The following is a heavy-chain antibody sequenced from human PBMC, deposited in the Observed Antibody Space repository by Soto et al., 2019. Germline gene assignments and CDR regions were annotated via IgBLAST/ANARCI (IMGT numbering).Heavy chain of an antibody. CDR3: ARAAYYYDSSGYYRGDLYYFDY. V-gene: IGHV4-31*03. CDR1: GGSISSGGYY. Sequence: NPSETLSLTCTVSGGSISSGGYYWSWIRQHPGKGLEWIGYIYYSGSTYYNPSLKSRVTISVDTSKNQFSLKLSSVTAADTAVYYCARAAYYYDSSGYYRGDLYYFDYWGQGTLVTVSS. D-gene: IGHD3-22*01. J-gene: IGHJ4*02. CDR2: IYYSGST.